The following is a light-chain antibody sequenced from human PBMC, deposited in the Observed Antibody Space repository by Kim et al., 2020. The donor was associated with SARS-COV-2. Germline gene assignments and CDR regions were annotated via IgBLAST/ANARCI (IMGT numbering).Light chain of an antibody. CDR3: GTWDSSLSAGV. Sequence: GQKVTIACSGSSSNIGNNYVSWYQQLPGAAPKLLVYDNNKRPSGIPDRFSGSKSGTSATLGITGLQTGDEADYYCGTWDSSLSAGVFGTGTKVTVL. CDR2: DNN. J-gene: IGLJ1*01. CDR1: SSNIGNNY. V-gene: IGLV1-51*01.